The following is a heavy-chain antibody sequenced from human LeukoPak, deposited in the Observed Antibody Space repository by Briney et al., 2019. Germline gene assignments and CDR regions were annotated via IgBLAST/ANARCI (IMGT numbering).Heavy chain of an antibody. J-gene: IGHJ6*03. CDR1: GYMFASYG. D-gene: IGHD2-15*01. Sequence: ASVEVSCKASGYMFASYGISWVRQAPGQGLEWMGWINPYNGHTRNAQKFQGRVTMTTDTSTAYMELGSLGSDDTAVYYCAREVFNGIQDNYYYYMDVWGKGTTVAVSS. CDR3: AREVFNGIQDNYYYYMDV. V-gene: IGHV1-18*01. CDR2: INPYNGHT.